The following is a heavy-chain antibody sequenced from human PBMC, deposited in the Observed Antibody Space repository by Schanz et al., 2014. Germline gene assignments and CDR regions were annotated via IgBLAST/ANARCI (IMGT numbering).Heavy chain of an antibody. V-gene: IGHV1-2*02. CDR3: ARDYYDISPGYPYDTFDI. Sequence: QVQLVQSGSEVKKPGASVKVSCKSSGYTFTSYSMHWMRQAPGQGLEWMGWINPNTGGTKYAQKFQGRVTMTRDTSISTAYMELRRLRAADTAVYYCARDYYDISPGYPYDTFDIWGQGTMVTVSS. CDR2: INPNTGGT. CDR1: GYTFTSYS. J-gene: IGHJ3*02. D-gene: IGHD3-9*01.